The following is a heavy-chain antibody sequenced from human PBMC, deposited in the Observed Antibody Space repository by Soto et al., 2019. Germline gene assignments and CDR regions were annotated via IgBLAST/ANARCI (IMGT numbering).Heavy chain of an antibody. Sequence: GGSLRLSCAASGFSFSTHAMTWVRQAPGKGLEWVSAISGGGGSTYYADSVKGRFTISRDNSKNTLYLQMNSLRAEDTALYYCAKDVSYCTRSRCWDYNWFDPWGQGTLVTVSS. CDR1: GFSFSTHA. V-gene: IGHV3-23*01. CDR3: AKDVSYCTRSRCWDYNWFDP. J-gene: IGHJ5*02. CDR2: ISGGGGST. D-gene: IGHD2-2*01.